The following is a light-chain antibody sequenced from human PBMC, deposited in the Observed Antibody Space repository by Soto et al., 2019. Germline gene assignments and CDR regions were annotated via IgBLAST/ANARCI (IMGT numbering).Light chain of an antibody. Sequence: IVMPQSPATLSVSPGERATVSCRASQTVSRNLAWYQQRPGQAPRLLIYDISNRATGVPARFSGSGSETEFTLTIRSLQSEDFAVYLCQQYNNWPSFGQGTRLEI. CDR3: QQYNNWPS. V-gene: IGKV3-15*01. J-gene: IGKJ5*01. CDR1: QTVSRN. CDR2: DIS.